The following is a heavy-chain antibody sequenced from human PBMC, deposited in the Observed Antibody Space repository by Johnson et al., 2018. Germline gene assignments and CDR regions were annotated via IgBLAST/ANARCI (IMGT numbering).Heavy chain of an antibody. CDR2: INHSGST. V-gene: IGHV4-34*01. CDR3: ARGRVWSVATEGYYMDV. Sequence: QVQLQQGGAGLLKPSEPLSLTCAVYGGSFSGYYWSWIRQPPGKGLEWIGEINHSGSTNYNPSLKSRVTISVDTSKNQFSLKLSSGTAADTAVYYCARGRVWSVATEGYYMDVWGKGTTVTVSS. CDR1: GGSFSGYY. J-gene: IGHJ6*03. D-gene: IGHD5-12*01.